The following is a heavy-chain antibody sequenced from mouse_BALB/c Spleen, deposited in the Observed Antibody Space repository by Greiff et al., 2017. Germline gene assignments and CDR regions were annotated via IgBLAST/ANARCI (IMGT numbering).Heavy chain of an antibody. CDR2: ISSGGNYT. J-gene: IGHJ4*01. CDR3: ARLTGAMDY. Sequence: EVQLVESGGDLVKPGGSLKLSCAASGFTFSSYGMSWVRQTPDKRLEWVATISSGGNYTYYPDSVKGRFTLSRDNAKNTLYLQMSSLKSEDTAMYYCARLTGAMDYWGQGTSVTVSS. CDR1: GFTFSSYG. D-gene: IGHD4-1*01. V-gene: IGHV5-6*01.